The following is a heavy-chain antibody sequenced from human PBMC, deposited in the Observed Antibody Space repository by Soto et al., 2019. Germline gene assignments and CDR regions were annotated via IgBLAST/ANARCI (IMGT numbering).Heavy chain of an antibody. CDR1: GFTFSSYW. Sequence: EVQLVESGGGLVQPGGSLRLSCAASGFTFSSYWMHWVRQAPGKGLVWVSRINSDGSSTSYADSVKGRFTISRDNAKNTLYLQMNSLRAEDTAVYYCARGSVGTDFWSGWFDYWGQGTLVTVSS. J-gene: IGHJ4*02. CDR3: ARGSVGTDFWSGWFDY. V-gene: IGHV3-74*01. D-gene: IGHD3-3*01. CDR2: INSDGSST.